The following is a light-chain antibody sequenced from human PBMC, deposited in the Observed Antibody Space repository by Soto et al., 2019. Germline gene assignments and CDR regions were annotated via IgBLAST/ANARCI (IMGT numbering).Light chain of an antibody. V-gene: IGKV3-11*01. CDR3: QQRSDWPST. Sequence: EIVLTQSPATLSLSPGERATLSCRASQSVSSYLAWYQKKPGQAPRLLIYDASNRATGIPARFSGSGSGTDFTLTISSLDPEDVAVYYCQQRSDWPSTFGEGTSVEIK. J-gene: IGKJ4*02. CDR2: DAS. CDR1: QSVSSY.